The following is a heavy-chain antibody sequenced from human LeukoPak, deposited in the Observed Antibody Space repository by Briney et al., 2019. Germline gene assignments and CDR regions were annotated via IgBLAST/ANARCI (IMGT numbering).Heavy chain of an antibody. V-gene: IGHV3-23*01. CDR1: GFTFNNYA. CDR2: ITGNGRST. Sequence: GGSLRLSCAASGFTFNNYAMGWVRQTPGKGLEWVSGITGNGRSTYYADSVKGPFTISRDNSKNTLYLQVNSLRAEDTAAYFCAKSGTVGATRFGWYFDLWGRGTQVTVSS. CDR3: AKSGTVGATRFGWYFDL. D-gene: IGHD1-26*01. J-gene: IGHJ2*01.